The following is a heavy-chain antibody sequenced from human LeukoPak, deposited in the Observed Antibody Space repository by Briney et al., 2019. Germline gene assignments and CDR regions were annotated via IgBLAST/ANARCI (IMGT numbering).Heavy chain of an antibody. CDR1: GGSLSSYY. J-gene: IGHJ4*02. Sequence: SEPLSLTCTVSGGSLSSYYWSWIRQPPGKGLEWIGYIYYSGSTNYNPSLKSRVTISGDTSKNQFSLKLGSVTAADTAVYYCARGGPHYFDYWGQGTLVTVSS. V-gene: IGHV4-59*01. CDR3: ARGGPHYFDY. CDR2: IYYSGST.